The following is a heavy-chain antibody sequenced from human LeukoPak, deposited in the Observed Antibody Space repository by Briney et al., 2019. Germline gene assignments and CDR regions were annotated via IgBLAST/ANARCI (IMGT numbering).Heavy chain of an antibody. J-gene: IGHJ4*02. CDR3: ARNIAVAGDDY. CDR2: ISTNGGST. CDR1: GFPFRSYT. V-gene: IGHV3-64*01. Sequence: GSLRLSCAASGFPFRSYTMHWVRQAPGKGLEYVSAISTNGGSTSYANSVKGRFTISRDNSKNTLYLQMGSLRAEDLAVYYCARNIAVAGDDYWGRGTLVTVSS. D-gene: IGHD6-13*01.